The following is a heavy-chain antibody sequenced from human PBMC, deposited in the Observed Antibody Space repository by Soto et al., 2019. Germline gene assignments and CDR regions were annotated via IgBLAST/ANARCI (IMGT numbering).Heavy chain of an antibody. CDR2: IWSDGSNK. Sequence: QVQLVESGGGVVQPGRSLRLSCAASGFTFSSYGMRWVRQTPVKGLEWVAVIWSDGSNKYYADSVTGRFTIYRDNSKNTLYLQLNSLRAEDTAVYYCARGQSYSSGWYNYYYYGMDVWGQGTTVTVSS. V-gene: IGHV3-33*01. CDR1: GFTFSSYG. D-gene: IGHD6-19*01. CDR3: ARGQSYSSGWYNYYYYGMDV. J-gene: IGHJ6*02.